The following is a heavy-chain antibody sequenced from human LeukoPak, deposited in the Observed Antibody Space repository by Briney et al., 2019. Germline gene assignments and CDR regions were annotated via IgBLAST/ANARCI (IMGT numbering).Heavy chain of an antibody. V-gene: IGHV3-23*01. D-gene: IGHD6-19*01. J-gene: IGHJ4*02. CDR2: ISASGGDT. CDR3: AKEKYSTGWHPEGH. Sequence: GGSLRLSCAASGFTFSSYVVSWVRQALGKGLEWVSSISASGGDTYYADSVKGRFSISRDNSRNTLYLQMDSLRAEDTALYYCAKEKYSTGWHPEGHWGQGTLVTVSS. CDR1: GFTFSSYV.